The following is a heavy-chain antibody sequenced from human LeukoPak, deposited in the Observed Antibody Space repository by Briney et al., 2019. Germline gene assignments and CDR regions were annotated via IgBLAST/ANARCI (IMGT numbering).Heavy chain of an antibody. V-gene: IGHV3-21*01. CDR1: GFTFSSYS. Sequence: PGGSLRLSCAASGFTFSSYSMNWVRQAPGKGLEWVSSISSSSSYIYYADSVKGRFTISRDNAKNSLYLQMNSLRAEDMAVYYCARVGGVTMIPWGQGTLVTVSS. J-gene: IGHJ5*02. D-gene: IGHD3-22*01. CDR3: ARVGGVTMIP. CDR2: ISSSSSYI.